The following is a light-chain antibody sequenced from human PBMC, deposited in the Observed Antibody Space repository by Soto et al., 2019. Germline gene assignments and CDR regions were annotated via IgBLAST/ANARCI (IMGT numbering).Light chain of an antibody. CDR1: QTISSNY. V-gene: IGKV3-20*01. CDR2: GTY. CDR3: QQYVSWT. Sequence: EIVLTQSPGTLSVSPGERATLSCRASQTISSNYLAWYQQKTGQAPSLLIYGTYSRATGIPDRFSGSGSGTDFTLTISRLEPEDSAIYYCQQYVSWTFGQGTKVEIK. J-gene: IGKJ1*01.